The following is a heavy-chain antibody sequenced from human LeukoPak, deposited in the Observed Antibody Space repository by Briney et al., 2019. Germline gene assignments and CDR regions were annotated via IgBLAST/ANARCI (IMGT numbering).Heavy chain of an antibody. D-gene: IGHD3-3*01. CDR2: IYYSGST. CDR3: ARVPYDFWSGYYGSYYFDY. J-gene: IGHJ4*02. V-gene: IGHV4-59*01. CDR1: GGSISSYY. Sequence: PSETLSLTCTVSGGSISSYYWSWIRQPPGKGLEWVGYIYYSGSTNYNPSLKSPVTISVDTSKSQFSLKLSSVTAADTAVYYCARVPYDFWSGYYGSYYFDYWGQGTLVTVSS.